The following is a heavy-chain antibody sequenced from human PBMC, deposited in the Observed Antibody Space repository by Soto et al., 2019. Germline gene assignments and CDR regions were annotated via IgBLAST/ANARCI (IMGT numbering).Heavy chain of an antibody. D-gene: IGHD3-22*01. CDR3: ATGAAYYYDTSHY. CDR2: ISPGGGDK. V-gene: IGHV3-30-3*01. J-gene: IGHJ4*02. Sequence: VQVVESGGDVVQPGTSLRLSCAASGFTFSTYAMHWIRQAPGKGLEWVASISPGGGDKYYADSVLGRFTISRDISKTTLYLQLNSLRAEDTAVYYCATGAAYYYDTSHYWGQGTLVTVSS. CDR1: GFTFSTYA.